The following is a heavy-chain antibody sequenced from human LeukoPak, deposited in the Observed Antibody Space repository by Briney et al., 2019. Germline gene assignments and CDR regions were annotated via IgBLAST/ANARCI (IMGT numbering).Heavy chain of an antibody. CDR1: GFTFGSYS. D-gene: IGHD3-10*01. V-gene: IGHV3-23*01. CDR3: ARKSASGNYPLDY. J-gene: IGHJ4*02. CDR2: ISADGATT. Sequence: GGSLRLSCAASGFTFGSYSMTWVRQAPGKGLEWVSVISADGATTFYADSVKGRFTISRDNAKNTVFLQMSSLRAEDTALYYCARKSASGNYPLDYWGQGTLVTVSS.